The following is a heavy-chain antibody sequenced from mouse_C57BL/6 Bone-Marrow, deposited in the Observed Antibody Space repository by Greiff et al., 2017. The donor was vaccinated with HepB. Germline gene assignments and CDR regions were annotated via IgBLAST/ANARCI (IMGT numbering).Heavy chain of an antibody. V-gene: IGHV3-6*01. CDR3: ARELTGTGWFAY. CDR2: ISYDGSN. D-gene: IGHD4-1*01. CDR1: GYSITSGYY. Sequence: EVQVVESGPGLVKPSQSLSLTCSVTGYSITSGYYWNWIRQFPGNKLEWMGYISYDGSNNYNPSLKNRISITRDTSKNQFFLKLNSVTTEDTATYYCARELTGTGWFAYWGQGTLVTVSA. J-gene: IGHJ3*01.